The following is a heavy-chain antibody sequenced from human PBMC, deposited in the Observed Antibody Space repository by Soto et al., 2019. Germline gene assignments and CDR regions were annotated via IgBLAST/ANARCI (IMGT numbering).Heavy chain of an antibody. CDR1: GFTFSDYY. CDR3: ARDAVEGIPGGLYYYYGMDV. V-gene: IGHV3-11*01. CDR2: ISSSGSTI. Sequence: GGSLRLSCAASGFTFSDYYMSWIRQAPGKGLEWVSYISSSGSTIYYADSVKGRFTISRDNAKNSLYLQMNSLRAEDTAVYYCARDAVEGIPGGLYYYYGMDVWGQGTTVTVSS. D-gene: IGHD2-21*01. J-gene: IGHJ6*02.